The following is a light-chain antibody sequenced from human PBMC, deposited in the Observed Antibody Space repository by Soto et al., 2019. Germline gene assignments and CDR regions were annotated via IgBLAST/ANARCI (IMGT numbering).Light chain of an antibody. V-gene: IGKV3D-15*01. CDR3: QQYYNSPT. J-gene: IGKJ1*01. Sequence: EIVMTQSPATLSVSPGERATLSCRASQSVSSNLAWYQLKFGQAPRLLIYGTSTRATGIPARFSGSGSGTDFTLTISSLQSEDFAVYFCQQYYNSPTFGQGSKVDIX. CDR2: GTS. CDR1: QSVSSN.